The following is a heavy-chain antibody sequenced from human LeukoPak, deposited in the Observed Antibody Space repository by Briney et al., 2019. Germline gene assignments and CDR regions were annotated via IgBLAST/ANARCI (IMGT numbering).Heavy chain of an antibody. D-gene: IGHD6-19*01. Sequence: SGTLSLTCAVYGGSFSGYYWSWIRQPPGKGLEWIGEINHSGSTNYNPSLKSRVTISVDPSKNQFSLKLSSVTAADTAVYYCARDSASSGWYRRRAFDIWGQGTMVTVSS. CDR2: INHSGST. CDR3: ARDSASSGWYRRRAFDI. J-gene: IGHJ3*02. V-gene: IGHV4-34*01. CDR1: GGSFSGYY.